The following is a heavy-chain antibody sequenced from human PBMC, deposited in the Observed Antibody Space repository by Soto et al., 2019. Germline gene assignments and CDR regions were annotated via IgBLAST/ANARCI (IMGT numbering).Heavy chain of an antibody. D-gene: IGHD1-26*01. CDR1: GYSMTSGGYY. CDR3: ATLLGGNQHSYIGLDV. CDR2: IYSGTT. Sequence: QMQLQESGPGLVKSSQTLSLNCTVSGYSMTSGGYYWSWVRHLPGKGLEWIGYIYSGTTHYNPCLTSRLSMSVDPSKNAFSLKVTSVTAEAPAVYYCATLLGGNQHSYIGLDVWGQGTAVTVSS. V-gene: IGHV4-31*03. J-gene: IGHJ6*02.